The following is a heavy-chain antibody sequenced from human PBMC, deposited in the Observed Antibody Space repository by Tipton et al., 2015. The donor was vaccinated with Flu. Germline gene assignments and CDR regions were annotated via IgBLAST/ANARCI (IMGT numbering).Heavy chain of an antibody. J-gene: IGHJ3*02. CDR3: ASLRRGSGSRSLDAFDI. CDR1: GGSISGSSYY. Sequence: TLSLTCTVSGGSISGSSYYWGWIRQPPGKGLEWIGSIYYSGSTYYNPSLKSRVTISVDTSKNQFSLKLSSVTAADTAVYYCASLRRGSGSRSLDAFDIWGQGTMVTVSS. CDR2: IYYSGST. D-gene: IGHD3-10*01. V-gene: IGHV4-39*07.